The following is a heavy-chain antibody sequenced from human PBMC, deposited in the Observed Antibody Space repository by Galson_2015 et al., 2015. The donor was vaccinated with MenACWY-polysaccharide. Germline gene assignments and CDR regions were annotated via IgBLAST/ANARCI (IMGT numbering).Heavy chain of an antibody. D-gene: IGHD2-21*01. V-gene: IGHV1-8*01. J-gene: IGHJ4*02. CDR2: MNPNSGNT. CDR3: TRIIARKHTFVDS. Sequence: SVKVSCKASGYKFTSYDINWVRQATGQGLEWMGWMNPNSGNTGYAQKFQGRVTMTSSSAMSTAFMELSSLRSDDTAVYYCTRIIARKHTFVDSWGQGTLVSVS. CDR1: GYKFTSYD.